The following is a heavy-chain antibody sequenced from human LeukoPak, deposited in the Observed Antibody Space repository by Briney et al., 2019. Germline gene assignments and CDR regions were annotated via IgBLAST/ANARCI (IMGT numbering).Heavy chain of an antibody. D-gene: IGHD6-13*01. J-gene: IGHJ4*02. CDR3: ARDRSSSWYDY. V-gene: IGHV3-21*01. CDR2: NSSSSSYI. Sequence: GGSLRLSCALSGFTSSSYSMNWVRQAPGEGREWVSSNSSSSSYIYYADSVKGRFTISRDNAKNSLYLQMNSLRAEDTAVYYCARDRSSSWYDYWGQGTLVTVSS. CDR1: GFTSSSYS.